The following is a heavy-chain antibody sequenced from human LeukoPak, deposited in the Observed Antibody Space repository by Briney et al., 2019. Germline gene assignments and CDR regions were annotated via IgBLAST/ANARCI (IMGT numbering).Heavy chain of an antibody. CDR3: ARGTHSGSYLYYFDY. CDR1: GGSISSYY. D-gene: IGHD1-26*01. CDR2: IYYSGST. Sequence: SETLSLTCTVSGGSISSYYWSWIRQPPGKRLEWIGYIYYSGSTNYNPSLKSRVTISIDTSKNQFSLKLSSVTAADTAVYYCARGTHSGSYLYYFDYWGQGTLVTVSS. V-gene: IGHV4-59*01. J-gene: IGHJ4*02.